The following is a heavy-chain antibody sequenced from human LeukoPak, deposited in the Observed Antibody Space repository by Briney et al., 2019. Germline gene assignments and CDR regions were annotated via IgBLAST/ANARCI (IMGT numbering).Heavy chain of an antibody. J-gene: IGHJ4*02. CDR1: GFTFSSYA. V-gene: IGHV3-30-3*01. CDR2: ISYDGSNI. CDR3: ARGVFY. D-gene: IGHD3-3*01. Sequence: GRSLRLSCAASGFTFSSYAMHWVRQAPGKGLEWVAVISYDGSNIYYADSVKGRFTISRDNSKNTLYLQMNSLRAEDTAVYYCARGVFYWGQGTLVTVSS.